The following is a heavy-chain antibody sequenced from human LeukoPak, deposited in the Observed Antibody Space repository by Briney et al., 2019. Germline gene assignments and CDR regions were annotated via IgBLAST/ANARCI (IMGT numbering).Heavy chain of an antibody. CDR2: ISGSGGST. D-gene: IGHD6-19*01. CDR1: GFTFSSYA. CDR3: APRPDVNIAVAGPFDY. Sequence: PGVSLRLSCAASGFTFSSYAMSWVRQAPGKGLEWVSAISGSGGSTYYADSVKGRFTISRDNSKNTLYLQMNSLRAEDTAVYYCAPRPDVNIAVAGPFDYWGQGTLVTVSS. J-gene: IGHJ4*02. V-gene: IGHV3-23*01.